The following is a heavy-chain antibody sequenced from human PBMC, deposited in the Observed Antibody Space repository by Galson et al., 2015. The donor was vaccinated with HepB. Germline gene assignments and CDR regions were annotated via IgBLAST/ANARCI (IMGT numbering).Heavy chain of an antibody. V-gene: IGHV3-23*01. CDR1: GFTFTNAC. CDR3: AKSLGAIYFDY. Sequence: SLRLSRAASGFTFTNACMTWGRQALGPGLERVSPIPGSGAATYYADSVKGRFTISRDNSKSTLYLQMNSLRAEDTAVYHCAKSLGAIYFDYWGQGTLVTASS. CDR2: IPGSGAAT. D-gene: IGHD3-16*01. J-gene: IGHJ4*02.